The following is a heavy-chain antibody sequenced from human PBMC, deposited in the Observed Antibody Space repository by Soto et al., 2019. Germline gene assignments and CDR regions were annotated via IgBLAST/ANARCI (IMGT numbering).Heavy chain of an antibody. D-gene: IGHD6-13*01. CDR3: TTGSRLDGSSWQYYYYYYGMDV. CDR2: IKSKTDGGTT. V-gene: IGHV3-15*07. J-gene: IGHJ6*02. Sequence: GGSLRLSCAASGFTFSNAWMNWVRQAPGKGLEWVGRIKSKTDGGTTAYAAPVKGRFTISKDDSKNTLYPQMNSLKTEDTAEYYCTTGSRLDGSSWQYYYYYYGMDVWGQGTTVTVSS. CDR1: GFTFSNAW.